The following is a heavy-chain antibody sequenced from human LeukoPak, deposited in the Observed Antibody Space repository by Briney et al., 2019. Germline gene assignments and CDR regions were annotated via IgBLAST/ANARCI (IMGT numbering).Heavy chain of an antibody. Sequence: GSLRLSCAASGFTFSSYAMTWVRQAPGKGLEWVSDISGSTDNTHYADSVKGRFTISRDNSKNTLYLQMNSLRAEDTAVYYCARDPYSNFGRYFDCWGQGTLVTVSS. J-gene: IGHJ4*02. CDR2: ISGSTDNT. CDR1: GFTFSSYA. D-gene: IGHD4-11*01. V-gene: IGHV3-23*01. CDR3: ARDPYSNFGRYFDC.